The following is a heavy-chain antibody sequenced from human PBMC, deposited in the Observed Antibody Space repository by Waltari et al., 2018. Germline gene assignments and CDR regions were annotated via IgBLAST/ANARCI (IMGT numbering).Heavy chain of an antibody. CDR1: GGSFSGYY. Sequence: QVQLQQWGAGLLKPSETLSLTCAVYGGSFSGYYWSWIRQPPGKGLEWVGEINHSGSTNHDPSLKRRVTISVDTSKNQFSLKLSSVTAADTAVYYCARGYCSSTSCYLGYTNFDYWGQGTLVTVSS. V-gene: IGHV4-34*01. CDR3: ARGYCSSTSCYLGYTNFDY. D-gene: IGHD2-2*01. J-gene: IGHJ4*02. CDR2: INHSGST.